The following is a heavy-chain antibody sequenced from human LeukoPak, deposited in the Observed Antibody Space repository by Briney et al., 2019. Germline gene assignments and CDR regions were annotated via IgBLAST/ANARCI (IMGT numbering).Heavy chain of an antibody. CDR2: IYHSGST. J-gene: IGHJ4*02. D-gene: IGHD1-14*01. V-gene: IGHV4-59*01. Sequence: SETLSLTCTVYDGSISSYYWSWLRQPPGKALEWIAYIYHSGSTNYNPSLKSRVTISLDMSKNQFSLKLSSVTAADTALYYCANHRSGARYFDYWGQGILVTVSS. CDR3: ANHRSGARYFDY. CDR1: DGSISSYY.